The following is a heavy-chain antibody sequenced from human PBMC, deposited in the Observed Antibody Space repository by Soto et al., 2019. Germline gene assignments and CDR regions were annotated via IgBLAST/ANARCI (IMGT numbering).Heavy chain of an antibody. D-gene: IGHD3-10*01. CDR3: ARHRITMVRGAGYYYCMDV. V-gene: IGHV5-10-1*01. CDR2: IDPSDSYT. J-gene: IGHJ6*02. CDR1: GYSFTSYW. Sequence: PGESLKISGKGSGYSFTSYWISWVRQMPGKGREWMGRIDPSDSYTNYSPSFQGHVTISAAKSISTAYLQWSSLKASDTAMYYCARHRITMVRGAGYYYCMDVWGQGTTVTVSS.